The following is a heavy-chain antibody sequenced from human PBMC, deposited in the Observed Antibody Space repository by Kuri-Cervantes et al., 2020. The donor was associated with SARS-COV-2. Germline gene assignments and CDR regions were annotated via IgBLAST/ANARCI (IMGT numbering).Heavy chain of an antibody. Sequence: ASVKVSCKASGGTLRNYAISWVRQAPGQGLEWMGGIIPMFDSLNYAQKFQGRVTLTTDESTSTAYMELSSLRSEDTAVYHCAREGGRYNWNFRVFGWGQGTVVTVSS. CDR2: IIPMFDSL. D-gene: IGHD1-7*01. V-gene: IGHV1-69*05. CDR1: GGTLRNYA. J-gene: IGHJ4*02. CDR3: AREGGRYNWNFRVFG.